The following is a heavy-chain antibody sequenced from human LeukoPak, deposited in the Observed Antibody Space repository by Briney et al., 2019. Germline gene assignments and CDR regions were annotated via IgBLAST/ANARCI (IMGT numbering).Heavy chain of an antibody. Sequence: GGSLRLSCAASGFTFSSYSMNWVRQAPGKGLEWVSAISGGVGGTYYADSVKGRFTISRDNSKNTLYLQMNSLRAEDTAVYYCARDQAYYDYVWGSYRREDYWGQGTLVTVSS. D-gene: IGHD3-16*01. CDR3: ARDQAYYDYVWGSYRREDY. J-gene: IGHJ4*02. CDR2: ISGGVGGT. V-gene: IGHV3-23*01. CDR1: GFTFSSYS.